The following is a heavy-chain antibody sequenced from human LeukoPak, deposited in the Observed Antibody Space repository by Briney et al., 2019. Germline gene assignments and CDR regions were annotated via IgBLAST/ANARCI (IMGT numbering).Heavy chain of an antibody. CDR3: AREDNWNWGGNNWFDP. Sequence: SGGSLRLSCAASGFTFSSYTMNWVRQAPGKGLEWVSKISINNSNIYYAESVKGRFIISRDNAKSSLYLQMNSLRVEDTAIYYCAREDNWNWGGNNWFDPWGQGTLVTVSS. V-gene: IGHV3-48*01. CDR1: GFTFSSYT. CDR2: ISINNSNI. J-gene: IGHJ5*02. D-gene: IGHD1-7*01.